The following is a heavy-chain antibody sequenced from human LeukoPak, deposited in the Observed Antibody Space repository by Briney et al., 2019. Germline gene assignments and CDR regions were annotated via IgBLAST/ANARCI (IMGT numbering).Heavy chain of an antibody. Sequence: GGSLRLSCAASGYTFSNYAMTWVRQAPGKRLEWVSGISHNGDRIYYADSVKGRFTISRDDSKITLYLQMSSLRAEDTAIYYCAKGPDSGYSSRFCDCWGQGTLVTVSS. CDR3: AKGPDSGYSSRFCDC. V-gene: IGHV3-23*01. CDR1: GYTFSNYA. CDR2: ISHNGDRI. J-gene: IGHJ4*02. D-gene: IGHD6-13*01.